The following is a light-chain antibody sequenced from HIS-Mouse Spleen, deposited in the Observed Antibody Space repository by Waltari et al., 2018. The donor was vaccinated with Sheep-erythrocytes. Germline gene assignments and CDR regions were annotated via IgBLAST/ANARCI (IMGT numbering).Light chain of an antibody. V-gene: IGLV2-8*01. CDR2: EVS. CDR1: SSDVGRYNY. J-gene: IGLJ3*02. Sequence: QSALTQPPSASGSPGQSVTISCPGTSSDVGRYNYVPWYQPHPGKTPNHMTYEVSKRPSGVPDRFSGSKAGDSASLTVSGLQAEDEADYYCSSYAGSNNGVFGGGTKLTVL. CDR3: SSYAGSNNGV.